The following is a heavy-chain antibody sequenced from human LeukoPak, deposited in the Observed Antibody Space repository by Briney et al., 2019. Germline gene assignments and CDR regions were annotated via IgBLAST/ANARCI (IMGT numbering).Heavy chain of an antibody. V-gene: IGHV1-2*02. D-gene: IGHD2-2*01. Sequence: GASVKVSCKASGYTFTGYYMHWVRQAPGQGLEWMGWINPNSGGTNYAQKFQGGVTMTRDTSISTAYMELSRLRSDDTAAYYCARYCSSTSCPDRAFDIWGQGTMVTVSS. CDR3: ARYCSSTSCPDRAFDI. CDR2: INPNSGGT. CDR1: GYTFTGYY. J-gene: IGHJ3*02.